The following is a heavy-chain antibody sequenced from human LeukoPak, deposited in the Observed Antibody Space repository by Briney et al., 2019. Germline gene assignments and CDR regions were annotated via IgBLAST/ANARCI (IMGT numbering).Heavy chain of an antibody. CDR1: GFTVRSNY. Sequence: GGSLRLSCAASGFTVRSNYMSWVRQPPGKGLEWVSVIYSGGSTYYADSVKGRFTISRDNSKNTLYLQMNSLRAEDTAVYYCAREAPPGGMDVWGQGTTVTVSS. V-gene: IGHV3-66*01. J-gene: IGHJ6*02. CDR2: IYSGGST. CDR3: AREAPPGGMDV.